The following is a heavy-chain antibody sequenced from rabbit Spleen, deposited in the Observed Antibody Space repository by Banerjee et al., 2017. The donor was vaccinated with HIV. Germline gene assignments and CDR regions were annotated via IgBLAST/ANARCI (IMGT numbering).Heavy chain of an antibody. V-gene: IGHV1S45*01. D-gene: IGHD6-1*01. CDR1: GFSFSDRDV. CDR3: ARGYSNGYNNYVNAFSL. Sequence: QEQLVESGGGLVQPEGSLTLTCKASGFSFSDRDVMCWVRQAPGKGLQWIACINASTGKPVYATWAKGRFTISKSSSTTVTLQMTSLTAADTATYFCARGYSNGYNNYVNAFSLWGPGTLVTVS. CDR2: INASTGKP. J-gene: IGHJ4*01.